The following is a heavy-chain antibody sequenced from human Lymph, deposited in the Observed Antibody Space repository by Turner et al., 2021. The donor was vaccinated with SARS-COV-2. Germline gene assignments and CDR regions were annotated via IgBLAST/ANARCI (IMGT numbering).Heavy chain of an antibody. CDR1: GFTFSTYS. D-gene: IGHD4-17*01. CDR3: ARDIPTTADYFDY. J-gene: IGHJ4*02. V-gene: IGHV3-21*01. CDR2: ISSSSSYI. Sequence: VQLVESGGGLVKPGGSLRLSCAASGFTFSTYSMNWVRQAPGKGLEWISSISSSSSYIYYADSVKGRFTISRDDAKNSLYLQMNSLRAEEKAVYYCARDIPTTADYFDYWGQGTLVTVSS.